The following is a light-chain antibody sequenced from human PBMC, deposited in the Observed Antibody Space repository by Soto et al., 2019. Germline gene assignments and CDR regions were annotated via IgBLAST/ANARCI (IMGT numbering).Light chain of an antibody. J-gene: IGKJ2*01. V-gene: IGKV1-5*03. CDR2: RAS. CDR3: QQYGRFLT. Sequence: DIQMTQSPSTLYASVGDRVTITCRASHSISNYLAWYQQKPGKAPNLLIYRASTLESGVPSRFSGSGSGTDFTLAISSLQPDDFATYYCQQYGRFLTFGQGTKVDIK. CDR1: HSISNY.